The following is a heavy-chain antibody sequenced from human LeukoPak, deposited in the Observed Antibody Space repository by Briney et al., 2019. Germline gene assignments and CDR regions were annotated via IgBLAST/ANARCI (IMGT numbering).Heavy chain of an antibody. V-gene: IGHV3-64*01. CDR2: ISSNGGST. D-gene: IGHD1-7*01. Sequence: PGGSLRLSCAASGFSFGDYAMHWVRQAPGKGLEYVSAISSNGGSTYYANSVKGRFTIPRDNSKNTLYVQMGSLRAEDMAVYYCARDWGPELRLALDIWGQGTMVSVSS. CDR1: GFSFGDYA. CDR3: ARDWGPELRLALDI. J-gene: IGHJ3*02.